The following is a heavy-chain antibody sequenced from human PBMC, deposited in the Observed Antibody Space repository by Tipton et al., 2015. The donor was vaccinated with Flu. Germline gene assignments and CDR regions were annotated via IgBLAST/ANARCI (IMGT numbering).Heavy chain of an antibody. Sequence: TLSLTCTVAGGSISTSYWSWIRQPAGKGLEWIGRISTSGSTNYNASLESRVTLSRDTSKNHISLRLRSATAADTALYYCARDLRGYSGYTGGDAFDIWGQGIMVTVSS. J-gene: IGHJ3*02. CDR3: ARDLRGYSGYTGGDAFDI. D-gene: IGHD5-12*01. V-gene: IGHV4-4*07. CDR2: ISTSGST. CDR1: GGSISTSY.